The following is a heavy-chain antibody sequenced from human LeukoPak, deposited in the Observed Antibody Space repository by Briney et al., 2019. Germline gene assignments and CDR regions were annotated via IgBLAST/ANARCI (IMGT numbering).Heavy chain of an antibody. D-gene: IGHD3-22*01. CDR1: GYSISSGYY. CDR3: ARLDYYDSSGYFVY. Sequence: SETLSLTCTVSGYSISSGYYWGWIRQPPAKGLEWIGSIYHSGSTYYNPSLKSRVTISVDTSKNQFSLKLSSVTAADTAVYYCARLDYYDSSGYFVYWGQGTLVTVSS. V-gene: IGHV4-38-2*02. J-gene: IGHJ4*02. CDR2: IYHSGST.